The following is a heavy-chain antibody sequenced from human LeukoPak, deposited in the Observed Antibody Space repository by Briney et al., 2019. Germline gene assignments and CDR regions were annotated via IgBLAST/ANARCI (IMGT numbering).Heavy chain of an antibody. CDR1: GFTFSSYP. Sequence: GGSLRLSCAASGFTFSSYPMSWVRQAPGKELEWVSGIGGSGADTYYADSVKGRFTISRDNSKNTLFLQMDSLRAEDTAVYYCGKDRQLDCWGQGTLVTVSS. V-gene: IGHV3-23*01. CDR3: GKDRQLDC. J-gene: IGHJ4*02. CDR2: IGGSGADT. D-gene: IGHD1-1*01.